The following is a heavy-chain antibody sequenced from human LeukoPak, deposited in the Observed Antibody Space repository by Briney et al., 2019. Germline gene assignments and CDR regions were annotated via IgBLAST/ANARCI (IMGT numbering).Heavy chain of an antibody. CDR3: ARDIAARKDNWFDP. CDR2: INHSENT. CDR1: GGSFSGYY. J-gene: IGHJ5*02. D-gene: IGHD6-6*01. Sequence: SETLSLTCAVYGGSFSGYYWSWIRQPPGKGLEWIGEINHSENTNYNPSLKSRVTISIDTSKNQFSLKLTSVTAADTAVYYCARDIAARKDNWFDPWGQGTLVTVSS. V-gene: IGHV4-34*01.